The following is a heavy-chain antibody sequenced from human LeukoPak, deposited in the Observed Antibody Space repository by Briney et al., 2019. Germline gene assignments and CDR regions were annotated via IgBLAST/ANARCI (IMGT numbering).Heavy chain of an antibody. V-gene: IGHV1-69*04. CDR3: ARESCSSTSCYLGWFDP. D-gene: IGHD2-2*01. CDR1: GGTFSSYA. CDR2: IITIFGIA. Sequence: ASVKVSCKASGGTFSSYAISWVRQAPGQGLEWMGRIITIFGIANYEQKFQGRVTITADKSTSTAYMELSSLRSEDTAVYYCARESCSSTSCYLGWFDPWGQGTLVTVSS. J-gene: IGHJ5*02.